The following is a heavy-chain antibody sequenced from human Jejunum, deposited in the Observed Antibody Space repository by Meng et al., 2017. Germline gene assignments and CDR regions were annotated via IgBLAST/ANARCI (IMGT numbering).Heavy chain of an antibody. CDR1: GGSISSTTTY. Sequence: QVQMQESGPGLVKPSETLSLTCTVSGGSISSTTTYWGWIRQPPGKTLEWIGSIYYSGSTHYNPSLKRRVFVSIDTFKDQFSLKLTSAAAADTAIYYCARNRTQGFFDIWSQGTLVTVSS. J-gene: IGHJ4*02. D-gene: IGHD1/OR15-1a*01. CDR2: IYYSGST. CDR3: ARNRTQGFFDI. V-gene: IGHV4-39*01.